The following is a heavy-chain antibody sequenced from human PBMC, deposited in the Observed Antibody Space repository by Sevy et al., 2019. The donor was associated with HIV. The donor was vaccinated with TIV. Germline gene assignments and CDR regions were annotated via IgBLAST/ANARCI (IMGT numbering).Heavy chain of an antibody. V-gene: IGHV1-18*01. CDR2: ISPYTGDT. J-gene: IGHJ4*02. CDR1: GYTFRSYG. CDR3: ARDKPQGVVVLPGAMWGGVDY. D-gene: IGHD2-2*01. Sequence: ASVKVSCRASGYTFRSYGISWGRQAPGQGLEWRGWISPYTGDTDFPQKVQGRISMTSDTSTSTAYMELRSLRSDDTAVYYCARDKPQGVVVLPGAMWGGVDYWGQGTLVTVSS.